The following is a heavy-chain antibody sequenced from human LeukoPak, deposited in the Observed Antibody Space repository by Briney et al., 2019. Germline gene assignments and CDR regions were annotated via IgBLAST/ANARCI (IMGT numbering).Heavy chain of an antibody. CDR3: ARPYSSSSYYYGMDV. CDR1: GGTFSSYA. D-gene: IGHD6-6*01. J-gene: IGHJ6*02. V-gene: IGHV1-69*13. Sequence: SVTVSCTASGGTFSSYAISWVRQAPGQGLEWMGGIIPIFGTANYAQKFQGRVTITADEPTSTAYMELSSLRSEDTAVYYCARPYSSSSYYYGMDVWGQGTTVTVSS. CDR2: IIPIFGTA.